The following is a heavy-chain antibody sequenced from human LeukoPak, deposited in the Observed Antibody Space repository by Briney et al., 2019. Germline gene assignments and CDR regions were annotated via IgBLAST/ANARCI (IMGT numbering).Heavy chain of an antibody. Sequence: ASVKVSCKAFGYTFTSNYMHWVRQAPGQGPEWMGVISPSGGSTIYVQKFQGRVTMTEDTSTDTAYMELSSLRSEDTAVYYCATVWFGELDVYYMDVWGKGTTVTISS. CDR2: ISPSGGST. CDR1: GYTFTSNY. D-gene: IGHD3-10*01. J-gene: IGHJ6*03. CDR3: ATVWFGELDVYYMDV. V-gene: IGHV1-46*01.